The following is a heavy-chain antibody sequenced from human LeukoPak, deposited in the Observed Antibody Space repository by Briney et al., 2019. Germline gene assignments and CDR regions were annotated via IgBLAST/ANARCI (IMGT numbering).Heavy chain of an antibody. CDR3: ARQAVARDFDY. Sequence: GGSLRLSCAASGFTFSSYEMNWVRQAPEKGLEWVSYISSSGSTIYYADSVKGRFTISRDNAKNSLYLQMNSLRAEDTAVYYCARQAVARDFDYWGQGTLVTVSS. CDR1: GFTFSSYE. CDR2: ISSSGSTI. D-gene: IGHD4-23*01. J-gene: IGHJ4*02. V-gene: IGHV3-48*03.